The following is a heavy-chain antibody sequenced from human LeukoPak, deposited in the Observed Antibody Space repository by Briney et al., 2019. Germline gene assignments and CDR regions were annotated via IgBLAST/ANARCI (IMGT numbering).Heavy chain of an antibody. CDR3: ARNYGGPDFDP. Sequence: SETLSLTCTVSGGSISSYYWSWIRQPPGKGLEWIGYIYYSVSTNYNPSLKSRVTISVDTSKNQFSLKLSSVTAADTAVYYCARNYGGPDFDPWGQGTLVTVSS. J-gene: IGHJ5*02. V-gene: IGHV4-59*01. D-gene: IGHD4-23*01. CDR2: IYYSVST. CDR1: GGSISSYY.